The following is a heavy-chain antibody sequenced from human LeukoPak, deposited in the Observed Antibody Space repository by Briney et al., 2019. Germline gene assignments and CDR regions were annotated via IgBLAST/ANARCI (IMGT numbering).Heavy chain of an antibody. D-gene: IGHD6-19*01. J-gene: IGHJ4*02. CDR1: GYSISSGYY. Sequence: PSETLSLTCAVSGYSISSGYYWGWIRQPPGEGLEWIGSIYHSGSTYYNPSLKSRVTISVDTSKNQFSLKLSSVTAADTAVYYCARVLYSSGWYFDYWGQGTLVTVSS. CDR2: IYHSGST. V-gene: IGHV4-38-2*01. CDR3: ARVLYSSGWYFDY.